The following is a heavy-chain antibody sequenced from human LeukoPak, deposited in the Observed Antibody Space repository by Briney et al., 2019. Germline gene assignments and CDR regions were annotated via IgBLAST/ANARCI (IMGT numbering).Heavy chain of an antibody. Sequence: SETRSLTCAVSGGSMTTRNYYWGWIRQPPGKGLEWIGHKYYSGSTYYNPSLKSRVSISVDTTIYQFSLNLSSVTAADTALYYCARAKITAADIDRPFDPWGQGTLVTVSS. V-gene: IGHV4-39*07. D-gene: IGHD6-13*01. CDR2: KYYSGST. J-gene: IGHJ5*02. CDR3: ARAKITAADIDRPFDP. CDR1: GGSMTTRNYY.